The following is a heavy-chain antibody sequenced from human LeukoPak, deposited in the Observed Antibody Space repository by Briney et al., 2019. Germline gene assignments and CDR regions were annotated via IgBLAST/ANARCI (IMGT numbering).Heavy chain of an antibody. CDR2: ISNDGGGT. J-gene: IGHJ4*02. CDR1: GFIFNNYG. CDR3: AKAGFTITQIDY. V-gene: IGHV3-23*01. Sequence: GGSLRLSCAASGFIFNNYGLVWVRQAPGKGLEWVSAISNDGGGTTYADFVKGRFSVSRDNSRNTLYLQMNSLRAEDTGIYFCAKAGFTITQIDYWGQGTLVTVSS. D-gene: IGHD3-10*01.